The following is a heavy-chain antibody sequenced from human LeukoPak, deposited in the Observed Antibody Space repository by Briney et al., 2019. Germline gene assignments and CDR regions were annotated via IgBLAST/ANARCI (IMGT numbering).Heavy chain of an antibody. V-gene: IGHV4-4*02. CDR3: ARDLDIVVVPAANQTLDY. Sequence: PSGTLSLTCAVSGGSISSSNWWSWVRQPPGKGLEWIGEIYHSGSTNYNPSLKSRVTISVDKSKNQFSLKLSSVTAADMAVYYCARDLDIVVVPAANQTLDYWGQGTLVTVSS. D-gene: IGHD2-2*03. CDR1: GGSISSSNW. CDR2: IYHSGST. J-gene: IGHJ4*02.